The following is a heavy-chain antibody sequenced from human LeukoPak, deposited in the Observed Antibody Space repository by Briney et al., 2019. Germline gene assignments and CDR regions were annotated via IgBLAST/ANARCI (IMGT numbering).Heavy chain of an antibody. V-gene: IGHV3-9*01. CDR2: ISWNSGTI. D-gene: IGHD3-9*01. CDR1: GFTFDDYA. CDR3: AKADSFDWLLSFDY. Sequence: GGSLRLSCAASGFTFDDYAMHWVRQAPGKGLEWVSGISWNSGTIGNADSVKGRFAISRDNAKNSLHLQMNSLRAEDTAVYYCAKADSFDWLLSFDYWGQGTLVTVSS. J-gene: IGHJ4*02.